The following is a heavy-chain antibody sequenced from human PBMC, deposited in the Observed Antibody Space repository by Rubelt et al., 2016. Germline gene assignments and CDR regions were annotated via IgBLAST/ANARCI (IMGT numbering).Heavy chain of an antibody. CDR2: ISAYNGNT. D-gene: IGHD6-6*01. Sequence: GLEWMGWISAYNGNTNYAQKLQGRVTMTTDTSTSTAYMELRSLRSDDTAVYYCARDSNRAEYSSSWVTYYYYMDVWGKGTTVTVSS. J-gene: IGHJ6*03. CDR3: ARDSNRAEYSSSWVTYYYYMDV. V-gene: IGHV1-18*01.